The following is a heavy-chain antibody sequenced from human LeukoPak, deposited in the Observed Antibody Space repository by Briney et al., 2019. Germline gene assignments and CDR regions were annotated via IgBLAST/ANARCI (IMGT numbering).Heavy chain of an antibody. CDR2: ISYDGSNK. CDR1: GFTFSSYA. D-gene: IGHD6-6*01. Sequence: PGGSLRLSCAASGFTFSSYAMHWVRQAPGKGLEWVAVISYDGSNKYYADSVKGRFTISRDNSKNTLYLQMNSLRAEDTAVYYCAKKPSEYSSSLVYFQHWGQGTLVTVSS. CDR3: AKKPSEYSSSLVYFQH. V-gene: IGHV3-30-3*02. J-gene: IGHJ1*01.